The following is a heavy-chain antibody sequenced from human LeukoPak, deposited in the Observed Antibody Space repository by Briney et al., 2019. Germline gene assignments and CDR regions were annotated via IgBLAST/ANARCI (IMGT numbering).Heavy chain of an antibody. Sequence: GEPLKISCKSSGYTFSNYWIGWVRQMPGKGLGWMGIIYPGDSDTRYSPSFEGQVSISADKSISTAYLQWSSLKASDTAMYYCARVPYSISSMDYWGQGTLVTVSS. V-gene: IGHV5-51*01. D-gene: IGHD6-6*01. J-gene: IGHJ4*02. CDR1: GYTFSNYW. CDR2: IYPGDSDT. CDR3: ARVPYSISSMDY.